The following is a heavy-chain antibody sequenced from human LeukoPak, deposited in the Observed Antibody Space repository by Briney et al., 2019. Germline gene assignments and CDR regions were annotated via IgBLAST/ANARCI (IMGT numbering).Heavy chain of an antibody. D-gene: IGHD2-15*01. CDR2: IIPIFGTA. CDR1: GGTFSSYA. J-gene: IGHJ4*02. V-gene: IGHV1-69*05. Sequence: ASVKVSCKASGGTFSSYAISWVRQAPGQGLEWMGRIIPIFGTANYAQKFQGRVTITTDESTSTAYMELSSLRSEDTAVYYCASSGLNVVVVDAIDTFDYWGQGTLVTVSS. CDR3: ASSGLNVVVVDAIDTFDY.